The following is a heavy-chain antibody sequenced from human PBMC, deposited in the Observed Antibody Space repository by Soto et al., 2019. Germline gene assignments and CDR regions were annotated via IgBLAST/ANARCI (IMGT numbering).Heavy chain of an antibody. J-gene: IGHJ4*02. CDR2: IYTSENT. CDR3: ARVPLRYSSSHNFDS. CDR1: GGSISSDY. V-gene: IGHV4-4*07. D-gene: IGHD6-19*01. Sequence: SYTLSLTCTVSGGSISSDYWSWIRQPAGKGLERIGFIYTSENTHYNPSLRSRVTLSLDTSKHQLSLKLSSVTAADTAVYYCARVPLRYSSSHNFDSWGQGALVTVSS.